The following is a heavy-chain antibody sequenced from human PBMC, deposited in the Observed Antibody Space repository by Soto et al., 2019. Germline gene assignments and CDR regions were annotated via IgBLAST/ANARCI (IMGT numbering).Heavy chain of an antibody. CDR3: ASPAVNNLDADSSAFDI. CDR1: GGTFSSQT. CDR2: VIPIIGEG. J-gene: IGHJ3*02. V-gene: IGHV1-69*02. Sequence: QVQLVQSGAEVKEPGSSVKVSCKVSGGTFSSQTINWVRQVPGQGLEWMGSVIPIIGEGQYAQSFLGRVTIPADRSTSTAYMGLSSLTSEDTAVYYCASPAVNNLDADSSAFDIWGQGTMVTVSS. D-gene: IGHD1-1*01.